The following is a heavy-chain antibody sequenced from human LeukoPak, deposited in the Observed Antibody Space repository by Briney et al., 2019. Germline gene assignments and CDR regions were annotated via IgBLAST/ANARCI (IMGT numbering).Heavy chain of an antibody. V-gene: IGHV4-59*01. CDR3: ARGHYGSGTRTYSH. D-gene: IGHD3-10*01. J-gene: IGHJ4*02. CDR2: IYYTGST. Sequence: TSETLSLTCTVSGGSISPSYWSWIRQSPGKGLEWIGYIYYTGSTNYNPSLKSRVTISVDTSKSQFSLTLSSVTAADTAVYYCARGHYGSGTRTYSHWGQGTLVTVSS. CDR1: GGSISPSY.